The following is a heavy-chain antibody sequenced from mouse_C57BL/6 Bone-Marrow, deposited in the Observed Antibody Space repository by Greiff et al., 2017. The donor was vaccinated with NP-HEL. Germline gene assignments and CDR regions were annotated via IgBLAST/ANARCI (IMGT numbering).Heavy chain of an antibody. D-gene: IGHD1-1*01. J-gene: IGHJ1*03. CDR1: GFTFSDYY. Sequence: EVQRVESEGGLVQPGSSMKLSCTASGFTFSDYYMAWVRQVPEKGLEWVANINYDGSSTYYLDSLKSRFILSRDNAKNILYLQMSSLKTEDTATYYCAIVTTVVATDWYYDVWGTGTTVTVSS. CDR2: INYDGSST. CDR3: AIVTTVVATDWYYDV. V-gene: IGHV5-16*01.